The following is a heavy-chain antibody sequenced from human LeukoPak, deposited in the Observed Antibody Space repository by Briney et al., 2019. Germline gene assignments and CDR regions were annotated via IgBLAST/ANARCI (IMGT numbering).Heavy chain of an antibody. CDR3: ARDIEAAGLFLDY. CDR1: GFTFSSYW. Sequence: GESLKISCAASGFTFSSYWMSWVRQAPGKGLEWVANMKYAGSEKYYVDSVKGRFTISRDNAKNSLYLQMNSLRAEDTAVYYCARDIEAAGLFLDYWGQGTLVTVSS. D-gene: IGHD6-13*01. CDR2: MKYAGSEK. V-gene: IGHV3-7*01. J-gene: IGHJ4*02.